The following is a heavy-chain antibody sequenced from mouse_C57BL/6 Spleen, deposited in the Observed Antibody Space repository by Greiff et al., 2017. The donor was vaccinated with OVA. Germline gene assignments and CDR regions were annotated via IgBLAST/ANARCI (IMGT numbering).Heavy chain of an antibody. V-gene: IGHV1-18*01. J-gene: IGHJ1*03. Sequence: VQLQQSGPELVKPGASVKIPCKASGYTFTDYNMDWVKQSHGKSLEWIGDINPNNGGTIYNQKFKGKATLTVEKSSSTAYMELRSLTSEDTAVYYSARVYDYDDGPWYFDVWGTGTTVTVSS. CDR2: INPNNGGT. D-gene: IGHD2-4*01. CDR3: ARVYDYDDGPWYFDV. CDR1: GYTFTDYN.